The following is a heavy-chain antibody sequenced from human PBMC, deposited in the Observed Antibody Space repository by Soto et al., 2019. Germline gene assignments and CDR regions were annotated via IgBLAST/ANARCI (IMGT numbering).Heavy chain of an antibody. CDR1: GFTFGSCG. CDR3: ATEGAKTTWNFDY. D-gene: IGHD1-1*01. V-gene: IGHV3-23*01. J-gene: IGHJ4*02. CDR2: VSPHGANT. Sequence: GGSLRLSCVASGFTFGSCGMNWVRQAPGKGLEWVAGVSPHGANTYYADSVRGRFIISRDDSRNTVSLDMNSLRGDDSAVYYCATEGAKTTWNFDYWDQGTVVTVSS.